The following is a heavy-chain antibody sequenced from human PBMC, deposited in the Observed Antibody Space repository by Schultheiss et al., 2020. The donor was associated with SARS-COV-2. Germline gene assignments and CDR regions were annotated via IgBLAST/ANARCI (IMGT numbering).Heavy chain of an antibody. J-gene: IGHJ4*02. CDR1: GFTFSSYG. CDR2: ISYDGSNT. CDR3: ALAGGTTGDDY. V-gene: IGHV3-30*03. D-gene: IGHD1-7*01. Sequence: GGSLRLSCAASGFTFSSYGMHWVRQAPGKGLEWVATISYDGSNTYYADSVKGRFTISRDNSKNTLYLQMNSLRVEDTAVYYCALAGGTTGDDYWGQGTQVTVSS.